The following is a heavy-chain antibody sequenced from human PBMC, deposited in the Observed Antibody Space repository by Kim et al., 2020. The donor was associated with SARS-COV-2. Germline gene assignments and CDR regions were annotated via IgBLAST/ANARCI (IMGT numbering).Heavy chain of an antibody. D-gene: IGHD6-13*01. V-gene: IGHV3-48*02. Sequence: YADSVKGLFTISRDNAKNSLYLQMNSLRDEDTAVYYCARVGIAAAGIFDYWGQGTLVTVSS. CDR3: ARVGIAAAGIFDY. J-gene: IGHJ4*02.